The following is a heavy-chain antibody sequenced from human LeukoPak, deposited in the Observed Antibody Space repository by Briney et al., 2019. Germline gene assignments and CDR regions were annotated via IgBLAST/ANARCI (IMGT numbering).Heavy chain of an antibody. V-gene: IGHV1-2*02. Sequence: GASVKVSCKASVYTFTGYYMHWVRPAPGQGLDWMGWINPNSAGTKYAQKFQGRVTMSRDTSISTAYMELSRLTSDDTAVFYCARGRSEGGTIDYWGQGTLVTVSS. D-gene: IGHD3-10*01. J-gene: IGHJ4*02. CDR1: VYTFTGYY. CDR3: ARGRSEGGTIDY. CDR2: INPNSAGT.